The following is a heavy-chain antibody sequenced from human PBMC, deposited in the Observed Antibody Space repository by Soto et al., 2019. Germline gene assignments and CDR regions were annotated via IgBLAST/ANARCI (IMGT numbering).Heavy chain of an antibody. V-gene: IGHV2-70*11. CDR3: ARTKEEVVAATRTYYFDY. J-gene: IGHJ4*02. CDR2: IDWDDDK. D-gene: IGHD2-15*01. Sequence: SGPTLVNPTQTLTLTCTFSGFSLSTSGMCVSWIRQPPGKALEWLARIDWDDDKYYSTSLKTRLTISKDTSKNQVVLTMTNMDPVDTATYYCARTKEEVVAATRTYYFDYWGQGTLVTVSS. CDR1: GFSLSTSGMC.